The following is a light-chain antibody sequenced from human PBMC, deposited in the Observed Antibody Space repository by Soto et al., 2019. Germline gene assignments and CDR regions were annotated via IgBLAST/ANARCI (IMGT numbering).Light chain of an antibody. V-gene: IGLV2-14*01. Sequence: QSALTQPASVSGSPGQSITISCTGTSSDVGGYKYVSWYQQHPGKAPKLMIYEVSNRPSGVSNRFSGSKSGNTASLTISGLQDEDEADYYCSSYTSSSTYVFGTGTKLTVL. CDR3: SSYTSSSTYV. CDR1: SSDVGGYKY. J-gene: IGLJ1*01. CDR2: EVS.